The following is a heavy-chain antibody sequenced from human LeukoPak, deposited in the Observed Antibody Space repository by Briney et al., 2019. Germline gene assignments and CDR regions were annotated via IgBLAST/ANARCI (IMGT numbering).Heavy chain of an antibody. V-gene: IGHV4-34*01. CDR3: ARGGYSSSWSRYYYYYYGMDV. CDR2: INHSGST. J-gene: IGHJ6*04. CDR1: GGSFSGYY. Sequence: SETLSLTCAVYGGSFSGYYWSCIRQPPGKGLEWIGEINHSGSTNYNPSLKSRVTISVDTSKNQFSLKLSSVTAADTAVYYCARGGYSSSWSRYYYYYYGMDVWGKGTTVTVSS. D-gene: IGHD6-13*01.